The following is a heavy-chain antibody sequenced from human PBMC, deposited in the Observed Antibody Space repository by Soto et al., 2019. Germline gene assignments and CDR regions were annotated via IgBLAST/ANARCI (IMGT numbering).Heavy chain of an antibody. CDR1: EFTFSSYA. V-gene: IGHV3-23*01. CDR3: AKSGSHSYFDY. CDR2: ISTSAGNT. D-gene: IGHD1-26*01. J-gene: IGHJ4*02. Sequence: GGSLILSCAASEFTFSSYAMTWVRLAPGKGLEWVSSISTSAGNTYYADSVKGRFTISRDNSKNTLYLQMNSLRADDTAVYYCAKSGSHSYFDYWGQGTLVTVSS.